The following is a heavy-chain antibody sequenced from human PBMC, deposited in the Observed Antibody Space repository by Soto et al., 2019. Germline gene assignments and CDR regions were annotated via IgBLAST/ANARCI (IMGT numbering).Heavy chain of an antibody. V-gene: IGHV1-18*01. J-gene: IGHJ5*02. CDR2: ISGYNGNT. Sequence: GASVEVSCKASGYTFTSFGISWVRQAPGQGLEWMGWISGYNGNTNYAQRLQGRVTMTTDTSTSTAHMELRSLRSDDTALYYCARAPAIFGVVISPTNWFDPWGQGTLVTVSS. CDR1: GYTFTSFG. CDR3: ARAPAIFGVVISPTNWFDP. D-gene: IGHD3-3*01.